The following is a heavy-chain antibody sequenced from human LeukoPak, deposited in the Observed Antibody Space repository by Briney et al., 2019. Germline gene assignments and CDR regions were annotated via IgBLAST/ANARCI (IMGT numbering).Heavy chain of an antibody. J-gene: IGHJ4*02. CDR1: GGSISSYY. CDR2: IYYSGST. D-gene: IGHD6-19*01. CDR3: ARGRSKWLVREARPFDY. V-gene: IGHV4-59*12. Sequence: SETLSLTCTASGGSISSYYWSWIRQPPGKGLEWIGYIYYSGSTNYNPSLKSRVTISVDTSKNQFSLKLSSVTAADTAVYYCARGRSKWLVREARPFDYWGQGTLVTVSS.